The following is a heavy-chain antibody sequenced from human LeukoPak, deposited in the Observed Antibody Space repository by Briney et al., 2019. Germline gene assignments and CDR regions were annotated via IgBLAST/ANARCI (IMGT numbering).Heavy chain of an antibody. Sequence: GGSLRLSCAASGFTFSSYVMNWVRQAPGKGLEWVSYISSSGSTIYYADSVKGRFTISRDNAKNSLYLQMNSLRAEDTAVYYCARRPTQRGYYDSSGSHFDYWGQGTLVTVSS. CDR2: ISSSGSTI. J-gene: IGHJ4*02. CDR1: GFTFSSYV. V-gene: IGHV3-48*03. CDR3: ARRPTQRGYYDSSGSHFDY. D-gene: IGHD3-22*01.